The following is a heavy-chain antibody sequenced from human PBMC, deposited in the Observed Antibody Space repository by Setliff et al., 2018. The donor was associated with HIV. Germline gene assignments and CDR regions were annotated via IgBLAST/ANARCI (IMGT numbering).Heavy chain of an antibody. CDR3: ASKLYCTNGVCLDAFDI. V-gene: IGHV1-8*03. CDR1: GYTFTSYD. Sequence: ASVKVSCKASGYTFTSYDINWVRQVTGQGLEWMGWMNPNSGNAGYAQKFQGRVTITRNTSISTAYMELSSLRSEDTAVYYCASKLYCTNGVCLDAFDIWGQGTMVTVSS. D-gene: IGHD2-8*01. J-gene: IGHJ3*02. CDR2: MNPNSGNA.